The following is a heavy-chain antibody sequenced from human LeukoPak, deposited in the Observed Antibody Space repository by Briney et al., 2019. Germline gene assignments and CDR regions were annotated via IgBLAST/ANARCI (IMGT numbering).Heavy chain of an antibody. V-gene: IGHV3-64*02. J-gene: IGHJ2*01. CDR1: GFTFSSYA. D-gene: IGHD1-26*01. Sequence: GGSLRLSCAASGFTFSSYAMHWVRQAPGKGLEYVSAIGSNGGFTYYADSVKGRFTISRDNSKNTLYLQMGSLRGEDMAVYYCARWRPIEYFDIWGRGTLVTVSS. CDR2: IGSNGGFT. CDR3: ARWRPIEYFDI.